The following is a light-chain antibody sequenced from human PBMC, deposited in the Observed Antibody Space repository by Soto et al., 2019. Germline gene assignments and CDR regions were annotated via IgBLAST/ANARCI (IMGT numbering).Light chain of an antibody. J-gene: IGLJ2*01. CDR2: EVS. CDR1: SSDVGRYNL. V-gene: IGLV2-23*02. Sequence: QFALTQPASVSGSPGQSITISCTGTSSDVGRYNLVSWYQQYPGKAPEVIIYEVSKRPSGVSNRFSGSKSGNTASLTISGLQAEDEADYYCCSYAGSSSVVFGGGTKLTVL. CDR3: CSYAGSSSVV.